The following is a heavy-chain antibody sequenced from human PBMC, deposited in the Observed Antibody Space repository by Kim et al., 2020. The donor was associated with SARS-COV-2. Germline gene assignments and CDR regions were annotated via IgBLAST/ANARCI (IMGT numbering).Heavy chain of an antibody. J-gene: IGHJ6*02. CDR2: IYHSGST. Sequence: SETLSLTCAVSGGSISSGGYSWSWIRQPPGKGLEWIGYIYHSGSTYYNPSLKSRVTISVDRSKNQFSLKLSSVTAADTAVYYCARARTGYGMDVWGQGTTVTVSS. CDR3: ARARTGYGMDV. V-gene: IGHV4-30-2*01. CDR1: GGSISSGGYS.